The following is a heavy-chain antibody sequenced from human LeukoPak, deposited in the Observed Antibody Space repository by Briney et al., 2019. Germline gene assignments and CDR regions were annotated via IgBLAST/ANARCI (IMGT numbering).Heavy chain of an antibody. V-gene: IGHV1-46*02. Sequence: GASVKVSCKASGYTFNNHYMYWVRQAPGQGLEWMGVINPSGGSTSYAQKFQGRVTMTRDTSTRTVYMEVNSLRSEDTAVYYCARDLGYCTNGVCHTRFDYWGQGTLVAVSS. CDR2: INPSGGST. J-gene: IGHJ4*02. CDR1: GYTFNNHY. D-gene: IGHD2-8*01. CDR3: ARDLGYCTNGVCHTRFDY.